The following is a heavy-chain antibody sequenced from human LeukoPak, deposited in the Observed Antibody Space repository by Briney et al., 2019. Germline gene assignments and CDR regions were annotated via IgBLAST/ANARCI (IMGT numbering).Heavy chain of an antibody. D-gene: IGHD1-26*01. J-gene: IGHJ5*02. V-gene: IGHV4-38-2*01. CDR1: GYSISSGYY. CDR3: ARVVGAKDWFDP. Sequence: SETLSLTCAVSGYSISSGYYWGWIRQPPGKGLEWIGSIYHSGSTYYTPSLKSRVTISVDTSKNQFSLKLSSVTAADTAVYYCARVVGAKDWFDPWGQGTLVTVSS. CDR2: IYHSGST.